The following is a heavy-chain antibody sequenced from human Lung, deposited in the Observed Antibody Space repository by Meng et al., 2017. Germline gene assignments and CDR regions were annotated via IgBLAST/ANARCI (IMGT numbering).Heavy chain of an antibody. Sequence: QGRLPQGGAGLLKPPQTLSLTCVVSGGSFSDYSWSWIRQPPGKGLEWIGEINHSGSTNYNPSLESRATISVDTSQNNLSLKLSSVTAADSAVYYCARGPTTMAHDFDYWGQGTLVTVSS. CDR1: GGSFSDYS. J-gene: IGHJ4*02. D-gene: IGHD4-11*01. V-gene: IGHV4-34*01. CDR2: INHSGST. CDR3: ARGPTTMAHDFDY.